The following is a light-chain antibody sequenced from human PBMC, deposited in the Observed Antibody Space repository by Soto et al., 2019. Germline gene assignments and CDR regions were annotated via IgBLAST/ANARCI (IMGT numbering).Light chain of an antibody. J-gene: IGKJ1*01. CDR3: QQYYSSWT. CDR2: WAS. Sequence: DIVMTQSPDSLAVSLGERATINCKSRQSVLYTSNNKNYLAWYQQKPGQHPKXLIYWASTRESGVPDRFSGSGSGTDFTLTISSLQAEDVAVYYCQQYYSSWTFGQGTKVDIK. V-gene: IGKV4-1*01. CDR1: QSVLYTSNNKNY.